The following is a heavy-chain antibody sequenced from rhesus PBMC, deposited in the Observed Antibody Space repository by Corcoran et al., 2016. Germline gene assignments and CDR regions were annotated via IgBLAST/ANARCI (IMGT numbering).Heavy chain of an antibody. V-gene: IGHV2S1*01. D-gene: IGHD3-9*01. Sequence: QVTLQEPGPALVKPTQTLTLTSTFSGFSLSNSGMGVGWTLQPPGKALEWLASLHWDDDKAYSTSLKSMLTISKDASKNQVVLTMTNMVPVYTATYYCARTRGYGDDYGYYLSMGAFDFWGQGLRVTVSS. CDR1: GFSLSNSGMG. CDR2: LHWDDDK. CDR3: ARTRGYGDDYGYYLSMGAFDF. J-gene: IGHJ3*01.